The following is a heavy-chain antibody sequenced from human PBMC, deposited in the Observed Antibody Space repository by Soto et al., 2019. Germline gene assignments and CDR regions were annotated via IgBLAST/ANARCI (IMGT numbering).Heavy chain of an antibody. D-gene: IGHD1-26*01. V-gene: IGHV3-9*01. Sequence: GGSLRLSCAASGFTFDDYAMHWGRQVPGKGLEWVSGINWNSGSIGYGDSVKGRFAISRDNAKNSLHLQMNSLSAEDTAFYYCVKDASIKWYSGNFRHRGQGTLVTVSS. CDR2: INWNSGSI. CDR1: GFTFDDYA. CDR3: VKDASIKWYSGNFRH. J-gene: IGHJ1*01.